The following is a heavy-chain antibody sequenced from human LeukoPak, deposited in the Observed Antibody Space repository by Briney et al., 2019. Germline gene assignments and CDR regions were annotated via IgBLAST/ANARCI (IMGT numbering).Heavy chain of an antibody. Sequence: GGSLRLSCAASGFTVSSNYMSWVRQAPGKGLEWVSVIYSGGSTYYADSVKGRFTISRDNSKNTLYLQMNSLRAEDTAVYYCARDPYYYGSGRPNCWGQGTLVTVSS. J-gene: IGHJ4*02. CDR1: GFTVSSNY. CDR3: ARDPYYYGSGRPNC. V-gene: IGHV3-66*01. D-gene: IGHD3-10*01. CDR2: IYSGGST.